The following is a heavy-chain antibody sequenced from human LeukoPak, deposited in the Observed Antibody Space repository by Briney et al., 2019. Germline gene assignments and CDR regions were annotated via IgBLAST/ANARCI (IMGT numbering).Heavy chain of an antibody. Sequence: GGSLRLSCAASGFTFSSYAMSWVRQAPGKGLEWVSAISGSGGSTYYADSVKGRFTISRDNSKNTLYLQMNSLGAEDTAVYYCAKGLSMVRGVIIPFDYWGQGTLVTVSS. CDR2: ISGSGGST. CDR1: GFTFSSYA. CDR3: AKGLSMVRGVIIPFDY. D-gene: IGHD3-10*01. J-gene: IGHJ4*02. V-gene: IGHV3-23*01.